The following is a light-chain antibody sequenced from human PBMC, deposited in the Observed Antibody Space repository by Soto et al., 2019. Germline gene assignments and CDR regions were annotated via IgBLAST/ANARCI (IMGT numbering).Light chain of an antibody. Sequence: DIQLTQSPSFLSASVGDRVTITCRASLGISSYLAWYQQKPGKAPKLLIYAASTLQSGVPSRIIGSGSGTEFTLTITSLQPEDFASYYCQQLNSYLTFGQGTRLEI. CDR2: AAS. CDR1: LGISSY. CDR3: QQLNSYLT. J-gene: IGKJ5*01. V-gene: IGKV1-9*01.